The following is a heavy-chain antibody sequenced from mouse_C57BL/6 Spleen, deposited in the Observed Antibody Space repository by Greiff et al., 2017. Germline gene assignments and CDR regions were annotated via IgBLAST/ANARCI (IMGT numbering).Heavy chain of an antibody. CDR2: LYWDDDK. CDR3: ARNDGYSLY. V-gene: IGHV8-12*01. J-gene: IGHJ3*01. D-gene: IGHD2-3*01. CDR1: GYSLSTSGMG. Sequence: QVTLKESGPGILQSSQTLSLTCSFSGYSLSTSGMGVSWIRQPSGKGLEWLAHLYWDDDKRYNPYMKSQLTISKDTSRNQVFLKISSVDTADTSTSYCARNDGYSLYWGQGTLVTVSA.